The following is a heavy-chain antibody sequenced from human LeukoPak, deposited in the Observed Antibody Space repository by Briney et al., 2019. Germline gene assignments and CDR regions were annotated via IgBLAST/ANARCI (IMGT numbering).Heavy chain of an antibody. CDR1: GFTFSSYS. J-gene: IGHJ4*02. Sequence: GGSLRLSCAASGFTFSSYSMSWVRQAPGKGLEWVSGTSDRGDYTYYADSVKGRFTISRDTSKNTLYLQMNSLRAEDTAVYYCTTGESWGQGTLVTVSS. CDR2: TSDRGDYT. V-gene: IGHV3-23*01. CDR3: TTGES.